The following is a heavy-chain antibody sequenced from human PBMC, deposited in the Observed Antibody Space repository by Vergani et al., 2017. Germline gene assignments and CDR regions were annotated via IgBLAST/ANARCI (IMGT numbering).Heavy chain of an antibody. V-gene: IGHV4-61*01. Sequence: QVQLQESGPGLVKPSETLSLTCTVSGGSVSSGSYYWSWIRQPPGKGLEWIGYIYTSGSTNYNPSLKSRVTMSVDTSKNQFSLKLSSVTAADTAVYYCARGPVVVVAEGGSGYYYYGMDVWGQGTTVTVSS. D-gene: IGHD2-15*01. CDR3: ARGPVVVVAEGGSGYYYYGMDV. J-gene: IGHJ6*02. CDR1: GGSVSSGSYY. CDR2: IYTSGST.